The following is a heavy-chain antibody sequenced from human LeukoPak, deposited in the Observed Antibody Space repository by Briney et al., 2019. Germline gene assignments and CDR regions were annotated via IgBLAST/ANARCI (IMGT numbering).Heavy chain of an antibody. CDR1: GYSISSGYY. CDR3: ARARLSWSGLFDY. D-gene: IGHD3-3*01. J-gene: IGHJ4*02. V-gene: IGHV4-61*01. CDR2: IYYSGST. Sequence: SETLSLTCTVSGYSISSGYYWSWIRQPPGKGLEWIGYIYYSGSTNYNPSLKSRVTISVDTSKNQFSLKLSSVTAADTAVYYCARARLSWSGLFDYWGQGTLVTVSS.